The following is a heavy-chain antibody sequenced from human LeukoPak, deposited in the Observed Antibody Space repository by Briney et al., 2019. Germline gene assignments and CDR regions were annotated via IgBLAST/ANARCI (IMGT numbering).Heavy chain of an antibody. V-gene: IGHV4-4*07. CDR1: GGSISTYY. CDR2: IYTSGST. J-gene: IGHJ5*02. CDR3: ARDWLGELYYWFDP. Sequence: SETLSLTCAVSGGSISTYYWSWIRQPAGKGLEWIGRIYTSGSTNYNPSLKSRVTMSVDTSKNQFSLKLISVTAADTAVYYCARDWLGELYYWFDPWGQGTLVTVSS. D-gene: IGHD3-10*01.